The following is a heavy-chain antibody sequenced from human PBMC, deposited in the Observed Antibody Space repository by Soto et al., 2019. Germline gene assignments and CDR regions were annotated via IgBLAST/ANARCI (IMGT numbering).Heavy chain of an antibody. J-gene: IGHJ4*02. Sequence: QVQLVESGGGVVQTGRSLRLSCAASGFTFSTYAIHWVRQAPGKGLEWVAVISSDGTNHYYADSVKGRFTISRDNSKNTLYLQMSSLRVEDTAVYYCAGYCSSTNCYSRYWGQGTLVIVSS. CDR3: AGYCSSTNCYSRY. CDR1: GFTFSTYA. CDR2: ISSDGTNH. D-gene: IGHD2-2*01. V-gene: IGHV3-30-3*01.